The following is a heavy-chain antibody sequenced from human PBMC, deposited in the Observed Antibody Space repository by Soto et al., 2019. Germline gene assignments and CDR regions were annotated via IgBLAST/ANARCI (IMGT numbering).Heavy chain of an antibody. CDR2: IYYIGST. V-gene: IGHV4-39*01. J-gene: IGHJ5*02. Sequence: PSETLSLTCTVSGGSISSSRYYWGWIRQPPGKGLEWIGSIYYIGSTYYNPSLKSRVTISVDTSKNQFSLKLSSVSAADTAVYYCAGDYYDSRRYWFDRWGKGTLVTVSS. CDR3: AGDYYDSRRYWFDR. CDR1: GGSISSSRYY. D-gene: IGHD3-22*01.